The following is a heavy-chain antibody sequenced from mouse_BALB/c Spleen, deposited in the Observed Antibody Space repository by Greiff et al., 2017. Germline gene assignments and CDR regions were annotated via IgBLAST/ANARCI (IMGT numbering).Heavy chain of an antibody. CDR1: GYSITSRYY. D-gene: IGHD1-3*01. CDR3: ARGKARRYYAMDY. J-gene: IGHJ4*01. CDR2: ISYDGSN. Sequence: DVQLQESGPGLVKPSQSLSLTCSVTGYSITSRYYWNWIRQFPGNKLEWMGYISYDGSNNYNPSLKNRISITRDTSKNQFFLKLNSVTTEDTATYYCARGKARRYYAMDYWGQGTSVTVSS. V-gene: IGHV3-6*02.